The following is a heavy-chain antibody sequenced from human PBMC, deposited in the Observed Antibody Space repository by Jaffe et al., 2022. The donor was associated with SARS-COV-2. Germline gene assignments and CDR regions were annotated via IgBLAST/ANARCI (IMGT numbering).Heavy chain of an antibody. CDR1: GGSITSGSYY. J-gene: IGHJ4*02. CDR3: ATSAYSGYDYYFDY. V-gene: IGHV4-61*02. D-gene: IGHD5-12*01. CDR2: VYTSGDS. Sequence: QVRLQESGPGLVEPAQTLSLTCTVSGGSITSGSYYWSWVRQPAGKGLEWIGRVYTSGDSNYNPSLKGRVTISLDTSKNQFSLKLSSVTAADTAVYYCATSAYSGYDYYFDYWGQGALVTVSS.